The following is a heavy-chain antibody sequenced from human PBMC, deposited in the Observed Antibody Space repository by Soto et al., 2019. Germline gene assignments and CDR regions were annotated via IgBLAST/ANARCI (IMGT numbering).Heavy chain of an antibody. D-gene: IGHD2-2*01. CDR2: ISWDGDST. Sequence: EVRLVESGGGVVQPGGSLRLSCAASGFTFDDYTLHWVRQAPGKGLEWVALISWDGDSTYYADSVKGRFTISRDNSKNSLYLQMNSLRSEDTALYYCAKERAVVVPDTITYFGMDVWGQGTTVTVSS. CDR3: AKERAVVVPDTITYFGMDV. CDR1: GFTFDDYT. J-gene: IGHJ6*02. V-gene: IGHV3-43*01.